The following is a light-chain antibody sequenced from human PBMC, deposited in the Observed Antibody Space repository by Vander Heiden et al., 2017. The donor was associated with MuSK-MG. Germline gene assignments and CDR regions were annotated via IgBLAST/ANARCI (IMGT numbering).Light chain of an antibody. J-gene: IGLJ2*01. V-gene: IGLV3-25*03. CDR2: NDT. Sequence: SFELTQPPSLSVSPGETARIPCSGDGVPNQYGYWYQHKPGQAPLLIIYNDTERPSGIPERFSGSTSETTATLTITGVQSEDEADYYCQSEDRSGASLLFGGGTKLTVL. CDR3: QSEDRSGASLL. CDR1: GVPNQY.